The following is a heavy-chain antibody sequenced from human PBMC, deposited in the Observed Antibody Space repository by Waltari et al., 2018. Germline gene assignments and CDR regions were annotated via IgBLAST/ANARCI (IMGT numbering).Heavy chain of an antibody. CDR3: ARDPRNLGLDP. CDR1: GSIFSVFW. V-gene: IGHV3-74*03. J-gene: IGHJ5*02. D-gene: IGHD3-16*01. CDR2: NNADGTTK. Sequence: EGQLVESGGALVQPGGSLRLSCADTGSIFSVFWMYWISQAPGEGLVWVSRNNADGTTKTYADSVQGRFTISRDNVKSILYLEMNALRPEDTAVYYCARDPRNLGLDPWGLGTLVTVSS.